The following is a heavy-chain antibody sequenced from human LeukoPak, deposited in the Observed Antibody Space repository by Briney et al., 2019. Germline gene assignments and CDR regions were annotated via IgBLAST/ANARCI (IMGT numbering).Heavy chain of an antibody. CDR3: ARIGTGTTWNYFDY. Sequence: SVKVSRKASGGTFSSYAISWVRQAPGQGLEWMGGIIPIFGTANYAQKFQGRVTITTDESTSTAYMELSSLRSEDTAVYYCARIGTGTTWNYFDYWGQGTLVTVSS. CDR2: IIPIFGTA. J-gene: IGHJ4*02. V-gene: IGHV1-69*05. D-gene: IGHD1-1*01. CDR1: GGTFSSYA.